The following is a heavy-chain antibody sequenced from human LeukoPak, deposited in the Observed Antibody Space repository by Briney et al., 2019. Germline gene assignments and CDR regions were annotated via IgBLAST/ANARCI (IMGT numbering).Heavy chain of an antibody. D-gene: IGHD3-22*01. CDR2: IYHSGST. J-gene: IGHJ4*02. Sequence: SETLSLTCAVSGGSISSGGYSWSWIRQPPGKGLEWIGYIYHSGSTYYNPSLKSRVTISVDRSKNQFSLKLSSVTAADTAVYYCARGADSSGYYSIFYFDYWGQGTLVTVSS. V-gene: IGHV4-30-2*01. CDR1: GGSISSGGYS. CDR3: ARGADSSGYYSIFYFDY.